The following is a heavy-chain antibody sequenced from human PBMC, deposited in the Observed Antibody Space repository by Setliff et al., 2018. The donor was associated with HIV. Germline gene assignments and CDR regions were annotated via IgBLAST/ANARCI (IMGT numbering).Heavy chain of an antibody. CDR1: DVSISAYY. D-gene: IGHD6-6*01. V-gene: IGHV4-59*12. CDR2: IFYSGST. CDR3: ARGGRSLAAQTWFDP. J-gene: IGHJ5*02. Sequence: SETLSLTCTVSDVSISAYYWSWIRQPPGKGLEWIGDIFYSGSTNYNPSLKSRVTISVDTSKNQFSLKLSSVTAADTAVYYCARGGRSLAAQTWFDPWGQGTLVTVSS.